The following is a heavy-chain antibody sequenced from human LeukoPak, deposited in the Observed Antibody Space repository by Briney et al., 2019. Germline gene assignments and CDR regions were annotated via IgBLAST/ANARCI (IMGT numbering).Heavy chain of an antibody. CDR2: IRAGGDTT. Sequence: GQSLRLSCTASGFTFRTYAMIWVRQPPGKGLEWVSAIRAGGDTTAYADAVRGRLTISRDNANNALYLQMNERRADDTAVYYCARDPNGDYIGAFDFWGQGTMVTVSS. CDR3: ARDPNGDYIGAFDF. J-gene: IGHJ3*01. D-gene: IGHD4-17*01. CDR1: GFTFRTYA. V-gene: IGHV3-23*01.